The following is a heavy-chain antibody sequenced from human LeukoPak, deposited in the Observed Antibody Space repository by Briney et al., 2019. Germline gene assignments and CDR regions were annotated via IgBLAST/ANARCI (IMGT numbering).Heavy chain of an antibody. CDR3: ARDLNWETY. V-gene: IGHV3-7*01. CDR2: IKTDGSLT. D-gene: IGHD7-27*01. Sequence: GGSLRLSCAASGFTFSSYEMNWVRQAPGKGLEWVANIKTDGSLTYYVDSVKGRFTISRDNAKNSLYLQMNSLRAEDTAVYYCARDLNWETYWGQGTLVSVSS. J-gene: IGHJ4*02. CDR1: GFTFSSYE.